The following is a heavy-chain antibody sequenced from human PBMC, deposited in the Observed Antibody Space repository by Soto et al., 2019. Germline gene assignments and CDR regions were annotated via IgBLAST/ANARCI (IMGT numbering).Heavy chain of an antibody. J-gene: IGHJ4*02. Sequence: GGSLRLSCAASGFTFSSYSMNWVRQAPGKGLEWVSSISSSSSYIYYADSVKGRFTISRDNAKNSLYLQMNSLRAEDTAVYYCARVLGGSGSLDLFAEGHINDYWGQGTLVTVSS. CDR1: GFTFSSYS. V-gene: IGHV3-21*01. CDR3: ARVLGGSGSLDLFAEGHINDY. D-gene: IGHD3-10*01. CDR2: ISSSSSYI.